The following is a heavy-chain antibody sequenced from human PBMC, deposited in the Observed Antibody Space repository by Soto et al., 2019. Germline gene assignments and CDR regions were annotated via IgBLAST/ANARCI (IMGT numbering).Heavy chain of an antibody. CDR1: GYSFTSYW. J-gene: IGHJ6*04. V-gene: IGHV5-51*01. D-gene: IGHD6-13*01. CDR3: APEPYSSSYYYGMHV. CDR2: IYPCYSDT. Sequence: GESLKISCKGSGYSFTSYWIGWVCQMPGKGLEWMWVIYPCYSDTRYSPSFQCQVTISADKSISTAYLQWSSLKASDTAMYYCAPEPYSSSYYYGMHVWGEGTTVHVCS.